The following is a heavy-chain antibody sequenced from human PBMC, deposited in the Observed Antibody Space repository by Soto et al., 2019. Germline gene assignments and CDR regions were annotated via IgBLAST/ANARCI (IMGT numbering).Heavy chain of an antibody. D-gene: IGHD3-16*02. V-gene: IGHV4-39*01. CDR3: ARYLMITFGGVIANFDC. CDR2: IYYSGST. J-gene: IGHJ4*02. Sequence: PSETLSLTCTVSGGSISSSSYYWGWILHPPGKGLEWIGSIYYSGSTYYNPSLKSRVTISVDTSKNQFSLKLSSVTAADTAVYYCARYLMITFGGVIANFDCWGQGTLVTVSS. CDR1: GGSISSSSYY.